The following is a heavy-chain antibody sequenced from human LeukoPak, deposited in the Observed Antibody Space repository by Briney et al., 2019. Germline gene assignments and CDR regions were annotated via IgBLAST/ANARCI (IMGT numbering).Heavy chain of an antibody. D-gene: IGHD3-22*01. CDR3: AKFGITMIVGDAFDI. Sequence: GGSLRLSCAASGFTFSDYYMSWIRQAPGKGLEWVSYISSSGSTIYYADSVKGRFTISRDNAKNSLYLQMNSLRAEDTAVYYCAKFGITMIVGDAFDIWGQGTMVTVSS. CDR2: ISSSGSTI. J-gene: IGHJ3*02. V-gene: IGHV3-11*01. CDR1: GFTFSDYY.